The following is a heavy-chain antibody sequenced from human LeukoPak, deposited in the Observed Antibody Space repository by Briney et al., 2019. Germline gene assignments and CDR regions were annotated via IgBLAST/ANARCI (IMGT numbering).Heavy chain of an antibody. V-gene: IGHV5-51*01. CDR1: GYSFTSYW. Sequence: GESLKISCKGSGYSFTSYWIGWVRQVPGKGLEWMGIIYPGDSDTRYSPSFQGQVTISADKSISTAFLQWSSLKASDTAMYYCARDYDILTGYSTGFDYWGQGTLVTVSS. J-gene: IGHJ4*02. CDR2: IYPGDSDT. CDR3: ARDYDILTGYSTGFDY. D-gene: IGHD3-9*01.